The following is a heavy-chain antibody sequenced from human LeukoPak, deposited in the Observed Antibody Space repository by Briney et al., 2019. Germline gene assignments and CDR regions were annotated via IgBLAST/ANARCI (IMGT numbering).Heavy chain of an antibody. CDR1: GFAFSTYW. D-gene: IGHD2-2*02. Sequence: TGGSLRLSCAASGFAFSTYWMHWVRQAPGKGLEWVAFIRYDGSNKYYADSVKGRFTISRDNSKNTLYLQMNSLRAEDTAVYYCASRVGDIVVVPAAIYYYYYMDVWGKGTTVTVSS. CDR3: ASRVGDIVVVPAAIYYYYYMDV. J-gene: IGHJ6*03. CDR2: IRYDGSNK. V-gene: IGHV3-30*02.